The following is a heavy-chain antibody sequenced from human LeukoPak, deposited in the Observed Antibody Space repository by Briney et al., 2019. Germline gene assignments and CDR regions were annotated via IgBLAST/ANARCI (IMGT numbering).Heavy chain of an antibody. V-gene: IGHV3-30*04. J-gene: IGHJ4*02. CDR2: ISYDGSNK. D-gene: IGHD1-26*01. Sequence: PGGSLRLSCAASGFTFSSYAMHWVRQAPGKGLEWVAVISYDGSNKYYADSVKGRFTISRDNSKNTLYLQMNSLRAEDTAVYYCASGWGYWGQGTLVTVSS. CDR1: GFTFSSYA. CDR3: ASGWGY.